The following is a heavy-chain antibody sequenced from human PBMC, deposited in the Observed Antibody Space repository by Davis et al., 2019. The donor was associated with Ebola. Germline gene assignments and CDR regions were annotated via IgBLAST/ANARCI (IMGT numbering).Heavy chain of an antibody. Sequence: PGGSLRLSCAASGFTVSSNYMSWVRQAPGKGLEWVSVIYSGGSTYYADSVKGRFTISRDNSKNTLYLQMNSLRAEDTAVYYCASGSYSSGLPRHDAFDIWGQGTMVTVSS. CDR2: IYSGGST. V-gene: IGHV3-53*01. CDR1: GFTVSSNY. D-gene: IGHD6-19*01. CDR3: ASGSYSSGLPRHDAFDI. J-gene: IGHJ3*02.